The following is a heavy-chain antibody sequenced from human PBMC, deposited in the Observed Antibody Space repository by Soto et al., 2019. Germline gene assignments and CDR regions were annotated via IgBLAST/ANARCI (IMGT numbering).Heavy chain of an antibody. CDR3: ARTMIVVVITNYFDY. D-gene: IGHD3-22*01. CDR2: ISGSGGST. J-gene: IGHJ4*02. V-gene: IGHV3-23*01. Sequence: GGSLRLACAASGFTFSSYAMSWVRQAPGKGLEWVSAISGSGGSTYYADSVKGRFTISRDNSKNTLYLKMNSLRAEDTAVYYCARTMIVVVITNYFDYWGQGTLVTVSS. CDR1: GFTFSSYA.